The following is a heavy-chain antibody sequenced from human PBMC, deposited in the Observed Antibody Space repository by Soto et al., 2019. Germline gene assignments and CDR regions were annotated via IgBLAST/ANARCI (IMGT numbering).Heavy chain of an antibody. CDR3: AKDCYGDYAGLDY. J-gene: IGHJ4*02. CDR2: ISGSDNSA. Sequence: EVQLLESGGGLVQPGGSLRLSCAASGFTFSNYAMSWVRQAPGKGLEWVSSISGSDNSAYYADSVKGRFTISRDNSKNTLYLQMNSLRAEDTALYYCAKDCYGDYAGLDYWGQGTLVTVSS. V-gene: IGHV3-23*01. D-gene: IGHD4-17*01. CDR1: GFTFSNYA.